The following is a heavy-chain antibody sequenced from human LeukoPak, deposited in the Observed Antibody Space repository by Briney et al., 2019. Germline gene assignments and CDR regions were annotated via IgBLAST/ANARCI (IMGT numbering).Heavy chain of an antibody. D-gene: IGHD6-19*01. CDR1: GFTFSNYA. J-gene: IGHJ4*02. Sequence: GGSLRLSCAASGFTFSNYAISWVRQAPGRGLEWVSAISDSGDYTNYADSVKGRFTISRDNSKNTLYLQMNSLRAEDTAVYYCAKDRASGSGSYSYRGFDYWGQGTLVTVSS. V-gene: IGHV3-23*01. CDR2: ISDSGDYT. CDR3: AKDRASGSGSYSYRGFDY.